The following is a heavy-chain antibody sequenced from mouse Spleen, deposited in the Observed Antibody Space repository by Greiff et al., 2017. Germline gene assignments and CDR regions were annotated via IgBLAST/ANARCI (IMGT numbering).Heavy chain of an antibody. CDR2: IDPSDSYT. D-gene: IGHD2-4*01. CDR3: ARQTMITLFAY. V-gene: IGHV1-50*01. Sequence: QVQLQQPGAELVKPGASVKLSCKASGYTFTSYWMQWVKQRPGQGLEWIGEIDPSDSYTNYNQKFKGKATLTVDTSSSTAYMQLSSLTSEDSAVYYCARQTMITLFAYWGQGTLVTVSA. CDR1: GYTFTSYW. J-gene: IGHJ3*01.